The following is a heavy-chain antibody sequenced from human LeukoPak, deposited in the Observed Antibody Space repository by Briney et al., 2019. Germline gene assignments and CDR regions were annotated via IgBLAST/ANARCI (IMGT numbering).Heavy chain of an antibody. V-gene: IGHV3-48*02. CDR2: ISCSSRTI. CDR1: VFIFSRYS. D-gene: IGHD5-12*01. Sequence: GWSLRLSRAACVFIFSRYSMNWVRQAPGRGLEGVSYISCSSRTIYYAAYVKGRFTISRDNAKNSLYLQMNSLRDEDTAVYYCAGDQVAPHDYWGQGTLVTVSS. CDR3: AGDQVAPHDY. J-gene: IGHJ4*02.